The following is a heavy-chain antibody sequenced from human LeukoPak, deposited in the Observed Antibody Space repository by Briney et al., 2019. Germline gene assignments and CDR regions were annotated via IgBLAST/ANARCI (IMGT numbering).Heavy chain of an antibody. V-gene: IGHV3-30*18. CDR3: AKDRTAMVTYFDY. CDR2: ISYDGSNK. D-gene: IGHD5-18*01. J-gene: IGHJ4*02. Sequence: GGSLRLSCAASGFTFSNAWMSWVRQAPGKGLEWVAVISYDGSNKYYADSVKGQFTISRDNSKNTLYLQMNSLRAEDTAVYYCAKDRTAMVTYFDYWGQGTLVTVSS. CDR1: GFTFSNAW.